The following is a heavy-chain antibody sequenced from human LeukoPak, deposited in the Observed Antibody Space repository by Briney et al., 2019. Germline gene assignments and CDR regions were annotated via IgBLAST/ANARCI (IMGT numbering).Heavy chain of an antibody. CDR2: IRYDGSNK. CDR3: AKGPTMVRGALDY. J-gene: IGHJ4*02. Sequence: GGSLRLSCAASGFTFSSYGMHWVRQAPGKGLEWVAFIRYDGSNKYYADSVKGRFTISRDNSKNTLYLQMNSLRAEDTAVYYCAKGPTMVRGALDYWGQGTLVTVSS. V-gene: IGHV3-30*02. CDR1: GFTFSSYG. D-gene: IGHD3-10*01.